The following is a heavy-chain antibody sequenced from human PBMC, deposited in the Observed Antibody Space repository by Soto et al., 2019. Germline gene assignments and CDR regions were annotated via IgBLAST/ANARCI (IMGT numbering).Heavy chain of an antibody. V-gene: IGHV1-69*08. D-gene: IGHD5-18*01. Sequence: QFQLVQSGAEVKKPGSPVKVSCKASGGTFSSYTISWVRQAPGQGLEWMGRIIPILGIANYAQKFQGRVTITADKSTSTAYMELSSLRSEDTAVYYCARDRGYSYGYLYPPFDYWGQGTLVTVSS. J-gene: IGHJ4*02. CDR2: IIPILGIA. CDR1: GGTFSSYT. CDR3: ARDRGYSYGYLYPPFDY.